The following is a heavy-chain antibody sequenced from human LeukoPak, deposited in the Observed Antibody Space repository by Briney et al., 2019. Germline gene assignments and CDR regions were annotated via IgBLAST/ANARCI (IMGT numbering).Heavy chain of an antibody. Sequence: VASVKVSCKASGFALYKYNIVWVRQAPGQGLEWVGWITAFNGNTNYGQKVQGRVTMTTDTSTSTSYMELRNLRSDDTAVYYCARNTYGYKFSMDVWGKGTTVIIS. J-gene: IGHJ6*03. V-gene: IGHV1-18*04. CDR2: ITAFNGNT. D-gene: IGHD5-24*01. CDR3: ARNTYGYKFSMDV. CDR1: GFALYKYN.